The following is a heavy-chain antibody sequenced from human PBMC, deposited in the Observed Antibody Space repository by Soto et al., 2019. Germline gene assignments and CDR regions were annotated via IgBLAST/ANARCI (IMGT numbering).Heavy chain of an antibody. D-gene: IGHD2-15*01. CDR1: GGSISSYY. V-gene: IGHV4-59*12. Sequence: PSETLSLTCTVSGGSISSYYWSWIRQPPGKGLEWIGEIYHSGSTNYNPSLKSRVTISVDKSKNQLSLKLSSVTAADTAVYYCARGISGGRHFDYCGQGTLVTVSS. J-gene: IGHJ4*02. CDR2: IYHSGST. CDR3: ARGISGGRHFDY.